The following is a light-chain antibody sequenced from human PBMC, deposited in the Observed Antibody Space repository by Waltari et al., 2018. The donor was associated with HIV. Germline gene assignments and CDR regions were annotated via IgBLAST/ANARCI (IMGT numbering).Light chain of an antibody. J-gene: IGLJ2*01. CDR3: QVWDSSSDHVV. CDR1: KIGSKS. Sequence: SYVLTQPPSVSVAPGQTARITCGGNKIGSKSVHWYQQKTGQAPVLVVYDDSDRPSWVPERFSGANSGNTATLTISRVEAGDEADYYCQVWDSSSDHVVFGGGTKLTVL. CDR2: DDS. V-gene: IGLV3-21*02.